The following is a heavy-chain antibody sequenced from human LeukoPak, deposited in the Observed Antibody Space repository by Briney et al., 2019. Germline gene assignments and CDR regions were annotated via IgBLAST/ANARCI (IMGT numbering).Heavy chain of an antibody. V-gene: IGHV4-59*01. J-gene: IGHJ4*02. D-gene: IGHD6-13*01. Sequence: SETLSLTCTVSGGSISSYYWSWIRQPPGKGLEWIGYIYYSGSTNYNPSLKSRVTISVDTSKNQFSLKLSSVTAADTAVYYCARGVAAAGTGFDYWGQGTPVTVSS. CDR2: IYYSGST. CDR3: ARGVAAAGTGFDY. CDR1: GGSISSYY.